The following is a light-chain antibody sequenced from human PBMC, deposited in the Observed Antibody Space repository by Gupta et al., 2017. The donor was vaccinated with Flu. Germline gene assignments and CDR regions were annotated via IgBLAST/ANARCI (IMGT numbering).Light chain of an antibody. Sequence: SYVLTHPPSVSVAPGQTARITCGGDNIGSKSVHWYQQKPGQAPVLVVYDDNKWPSGIPERVSGSNSGNTATLTISRVEAGDEADYYCQVWDRSSDHHVVFGGGTKLTVL. CDR3: QVWDRSSDHHVV. V-gene: IGLV3-21*02. CDR1: NIGSKS. J-gene: IGLJ2*01. CDR2: DDN.